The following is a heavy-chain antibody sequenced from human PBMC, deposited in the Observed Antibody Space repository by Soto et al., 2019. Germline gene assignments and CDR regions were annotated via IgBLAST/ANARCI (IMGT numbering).Heavy chain of an antibody. CDR1: GGSISSFY. CDR3: ARGSSRWDY. D-gene: IGHD6-13*01. J-gene: IGHJ4*02. Sequence: QVQLQESGPGLVKPSETLSLTCTVSGGSISSFYWSWVRQPAGKGLEWIGRIYSGGRNNHNPSLKSRVTMSVDTSKNQFSLRLSSVTAADTAMYYCARGSSRWDYWGQGTLVTVSS. V-gene: IGHV4-4*07. CDR2: IYSGGRN.